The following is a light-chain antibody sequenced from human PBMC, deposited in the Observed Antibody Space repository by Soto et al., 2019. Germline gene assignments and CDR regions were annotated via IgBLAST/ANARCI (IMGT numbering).Light chain of an antibody. CDR3: QQYNNWPA. J-gene: IGKJ2*01. CDR1: QSVSSN. Sequence: EIVMTQSPATLSVSPGERATLSCRASQSVSSNLAWYQQKPGQAPRLLIYGASTRATGLPARFSGSGSGTEFTLTISSLQSEDFAVYDCQQYNNWPAFGQGTKLEIK. V-gene: IGKV3-15*01. CDR2: GAS.